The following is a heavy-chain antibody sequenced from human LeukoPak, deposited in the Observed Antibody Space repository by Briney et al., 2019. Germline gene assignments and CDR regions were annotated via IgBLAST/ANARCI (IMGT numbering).Heavy chain of an antibody. Sequence: SETLSLTCTVSGGSISNGGYYWTWIRQHPGKGLEWIGFIYYSGSTFYNPSLKSRVTISVDTSKNQFSLKLSSVTAADTAVYYCARRGPDYYYGMDVWGQGTTVTVSS. J-gene: IGHJ6*02. D-gene: IGHD3/OR15-3a*01. V-gene: IGHV4-31*03. CDR2: IYYSGST. CDR3: ARRGPDYYYGMDV. CDR1: GGSISNGGYY.